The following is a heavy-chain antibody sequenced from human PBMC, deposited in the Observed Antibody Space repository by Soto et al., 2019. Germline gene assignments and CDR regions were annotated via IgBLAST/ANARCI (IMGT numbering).Heavy chain of an antibody. J-gene: IGHJ3*02. CDR2: ISGSGGST. CDR3: AKDCSGGSCYNWDAFDI. Sequence: GGSLRLSCAASGFTFSSYAMSWVRQAPGKGLEWVSAISGSGGSTYYADSVKGRFTISRDNSKNTLYLQMNSLRAEDTAVYYCAKDCSGGSCYNWDAFDIWGQGTMVT. CDR1: GFTFSSYA. V-gene: IGHV3-23*01. D-gene: IGHD2-15*01.